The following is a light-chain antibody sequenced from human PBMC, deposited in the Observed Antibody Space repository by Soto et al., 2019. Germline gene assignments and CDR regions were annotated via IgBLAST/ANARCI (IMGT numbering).Light chain of an antibody. V-gene: IGKV1-27*01. CDR2: GAS. CDR1: QGISNK. Sequence: DIQMTQSPPSLSASVGDTVTITCRASQGISNKLAWYQQKPGKAPKLLIYGASTLHSGVPTRFSGSESGTDFFLTISSLQPEDFATYYCQKYDTAPLTFGGGTKVEIK. CDR3: QKYDTAPLT. J-gene: IGKJ4*01.